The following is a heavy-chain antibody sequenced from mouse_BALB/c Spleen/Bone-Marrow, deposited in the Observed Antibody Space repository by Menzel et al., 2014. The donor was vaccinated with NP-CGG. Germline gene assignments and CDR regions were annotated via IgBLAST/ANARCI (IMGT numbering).Heavy chain of an antibody. Sequence: QVQLQQSGPGLVQLSQSLSIPCTVSGFSLTTYGVHWVRQSPGKGLEWLGVIWSGGSTDYNAAFISRLSISKDNSKSQVFFKMNSLQANDTAIYYCARINYGSRRYWYFDVWGRRDHGHRLL. CDR3: ARINYGSRRYWYFDV. D-gene: IGHD1-1*01. CDR1: GFSLTTYG. J-gene: IGHJ1*01. CDR2: IWSGGST. V-gene: IGHV2-2*02.